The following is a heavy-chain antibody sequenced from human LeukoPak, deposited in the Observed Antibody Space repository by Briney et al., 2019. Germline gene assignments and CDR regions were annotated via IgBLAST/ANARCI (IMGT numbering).Heavy chain of an antibody. Sequence: SCKASGFTFGDYAMSWVRQAPGKGLEWVGFIRSKAYGGTTEYAASVKGRFTISRDDSKSIAYLQMNSLKTEDTAVYYCTRDEYDFWSGYYFNYYYMDVWGKGTTVTVSS. D-gene: IGHD3-3*01. CDR1: GFTFGDYA. J-gene: IGHJ6*03. V-gene: IGHV3-49*04. CDR2: IRSKAYGGTT. CDR3: TRDEYDFWSGYYFNYYYMDV.